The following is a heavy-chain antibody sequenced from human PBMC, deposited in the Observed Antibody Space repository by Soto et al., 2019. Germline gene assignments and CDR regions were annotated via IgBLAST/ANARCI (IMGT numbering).Heavy chain of an antibody. CDR1: GGSISSGDYY. CDR2: IYYSGST. Sequence: ASETLSLTCTVSGGSISSGDYYWSWIRQPPGKGLEWIGYIYYSGSTYYNPSLKSRVTISVDTSKNQFSLKLSSVTAAGTAVYYCARDQWFSCAFDIWGQGTMVTVSS. J-gene: IGHJ3*02. V-gene: IGHV4-30-4*01. CDR3: ARDQWFSCAFDI. D-gene: IGHD3-22*01.